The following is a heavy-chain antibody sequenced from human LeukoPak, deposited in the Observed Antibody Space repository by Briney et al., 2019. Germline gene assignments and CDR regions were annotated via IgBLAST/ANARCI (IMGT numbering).Heavy chain of an antibody. V-gene: IGHV3-15*01. CDR3: AKIGYCSGGSCYDWGWFDP. Sequence: GGSLRLSCAASGFTFSNAWMSWVRQAPGKGLEWVGRIKSKTDGGTTDYAAPVKGRFTISRDDSKNTLYLQMNSLKTEDTAVYYCAKIGYCSGGSCYDWGWFDPWGQGTLVTVSS. CDR2: IKSKTDGGTT. D-gene: IGHD2-15*01. J-gene: IGHJ5*02. CDR1: GFTFSNAW.